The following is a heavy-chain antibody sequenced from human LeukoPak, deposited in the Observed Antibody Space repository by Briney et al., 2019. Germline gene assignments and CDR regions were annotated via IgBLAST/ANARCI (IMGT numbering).Heavy chain of an antibody. D-gene: IGHD3-3*01. CDR2: ISGGGSST. J-gene: IGHJ4*02. Sequence: PGGSLRLSCAASGFTLDSYAMHWVRQAPGKGLEWVSLISGGGSSTYSADSAKGRFTISRDNSKNSLYLQMNSLRTEDTALYYCAKEGSGGGLDLDYWAREPWSPSPQ. V-gene: IGHV3-43*02. CDR3: AKEGSGGGLDLDY. CDR1: GFTLDSYA.